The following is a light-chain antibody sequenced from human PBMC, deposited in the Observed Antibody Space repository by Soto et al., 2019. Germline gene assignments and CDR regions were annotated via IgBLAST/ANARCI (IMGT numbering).Light chain of an antibody. CDR2: NTS. Sequence: EIVLTQSPGTLSLSPGERATVSCRVSQSINSKSLVWYQRKFGQAPRLLIYNTSSRATGIPDRFSGSGSGTDFTLSISRLEPEDFAVYYCQHYGGSFIFGPGTKV. J-gene: IGKJ3*01. CDR3: QHYGGSFI. CDR1: QSINSKS. V-gene: IGKV3-20*01.